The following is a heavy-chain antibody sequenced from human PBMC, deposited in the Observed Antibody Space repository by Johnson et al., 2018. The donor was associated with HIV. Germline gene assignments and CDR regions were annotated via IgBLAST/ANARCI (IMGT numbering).Heavy chain of an antibody. V-gene: IGHV3-30*03. Sequence: QVQLVESGGGVVQPGRSLRLSCAASGFTFSSYGMHCVRQVPGKGLEWVAVISYDGSNKYYADSLKGRFTISRDKSKNTIYLQMNSLRAGDTAVYYCARAGSSPAANDAFDIWGQGTMVTVSS. J-gene: IGHJ3*02. D-gene: IGHD6-13*01. CDR3: ARAGSSPAANDAFDI. CDR2: ISYDGSNK. CDR1: GFTFSSYG.